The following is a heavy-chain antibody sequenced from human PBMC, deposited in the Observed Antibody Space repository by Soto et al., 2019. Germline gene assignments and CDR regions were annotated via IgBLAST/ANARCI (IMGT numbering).Heavy chain of an antibody. CDR2: INHSGST. CDR3: ARAGSGYYYPSY. Sequence: TLPLTCAVYGGSFSGYYWSWIRQPPGKGLEWIGEINHSGSTNYNPSPKSRVTISVDTSKNQFSLKLSSVTAADTAVYYCARAGSGYYYPSYWGQGTLVTVSS. D-gene: IGHD3-22*01. CDR1: GGSFSGYY. V-gene: IGHV4-34*01. J-gene: IGHJ4*02.